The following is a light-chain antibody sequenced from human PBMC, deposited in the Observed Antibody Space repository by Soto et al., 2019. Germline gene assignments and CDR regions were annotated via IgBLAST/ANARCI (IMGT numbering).Light chain of an antibody. Sequence: QSALTQPPSASGSPGQSVTISCTGTSSDVGGYNYVSWYQQHPGKAPKLMIYEVSKRPSGVPDRFSGSKSGNMASLTVFGLQAEDEADYYCSSYAGSNNYVFGTGTKVTDL. J-gene: IGLJ1*01. V-gene: IGLV2-8*01. CDR1: SSDVGGYNY. CDR3: SSYAGSNNYV. CDR2: EVS.